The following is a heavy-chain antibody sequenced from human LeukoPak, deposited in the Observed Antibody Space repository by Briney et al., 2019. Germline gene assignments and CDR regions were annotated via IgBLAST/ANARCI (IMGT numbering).Heavy chain of an antibody. CDR3: VRGKYYYDSSGCFDY. CDR2: IGTAGNT. CDR1: GFTFISYD. J-gene: IGHJ4*02. D-gene: IGHD3-22*01. Sequence: GGSLRLSCTASGFTFISYDLHWVRQTTGKGLEWVSAIGTAGNTYYAGSVKGRFTISRENARNSFYLQMNSLRAGDTAVYYCVRGKYYYDSSGCFDYWGQGTLVTVSS. V-gene: IGHV3-13*01.